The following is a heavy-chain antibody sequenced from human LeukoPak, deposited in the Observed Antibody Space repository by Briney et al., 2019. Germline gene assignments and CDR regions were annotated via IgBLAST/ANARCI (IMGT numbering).Heavy chain of an antibody. CDR1: GGSVSNYY. CDR3: ASLHSYSGYDFDY. V-gene: IGHV4-59*08. J-gene: IGHJ4*02. Sequence: PSETLSLTCSVSGGSVSNYYWSWIRQPPGKGLEWIGYVYYTGSTNYNPSLKSRVTMFEDKSKNQFSLRLYSVTVADTAVYYCASLHSYSGYDFDYWGQGTLVTVSS. CDR2: VYYTGST. D-gene: IGHD5-12*01.